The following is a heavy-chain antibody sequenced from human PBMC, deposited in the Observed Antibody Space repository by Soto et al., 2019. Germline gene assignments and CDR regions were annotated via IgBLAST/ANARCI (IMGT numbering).Heavy chain of an antibody. CDR2: IWYDGSNK. D-gene: IGHD7-27*01. J-gene: IGHJ4*02. Sequence: PGGSLRLSCAASGFTFSSYGMHWVRQAPGKGLEWVAVIWYDGSNKYYADFVKGRFTISRDNSKNTLYLQMNSLRAEDTAVYYCAKARPPLRQTGEADYWGQGTLVAVSS. CDR3: AKARPPLRQTGEADY. CDR1: GFTFSSYG. V-gene: IGHV3-33*06.